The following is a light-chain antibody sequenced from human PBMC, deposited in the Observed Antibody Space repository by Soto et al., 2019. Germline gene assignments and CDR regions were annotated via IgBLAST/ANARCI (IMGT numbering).Light chain of an antibody. CDR2: GAS. CDR1: QSFRGL. V-gene: IGKV3-20*01. J-gene: IGKJ5*01. CDR3: QQYGYSPIT. Sequence: EVVLTQSPVTLSLSPGERATLSCRASQSFRGLLAWYQQKPGQAPRLLIYGASSRATGIADRFSGSGSGTDFTLTISRLEPEDFALYYCQQYGYSPITFGQGTRLE.